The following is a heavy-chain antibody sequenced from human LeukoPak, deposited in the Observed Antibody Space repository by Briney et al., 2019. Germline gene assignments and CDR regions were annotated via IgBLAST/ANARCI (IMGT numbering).Heavy chain of an antibody. V-gene: IGHV1-69-2*01. CDR3: ASSRFSEVSKIDY. CDR2: VDPEDGET. D-gene: IGHD3-3*01. CDR1: GYTFTDYY. Sequence: GASVKVSCKVSGYTFTDYYMHWVQQAPGKGLEWMGLVDPEDGETIHAEKFQGRVTITADTSTDTAYMELSSLRSEDTAVYYCASSRFSEVSKIDYWGQGTLVTVSS. J-gene: IGHJ4*02.